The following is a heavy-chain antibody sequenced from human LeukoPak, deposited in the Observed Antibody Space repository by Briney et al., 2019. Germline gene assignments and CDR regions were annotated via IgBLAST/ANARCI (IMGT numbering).Heavy chain of an antibody. CDR2: INYSGTT. Sequence: SETLSLTCTVSGGSISGYYWHWIRQSPGMGLEWIGYINYSGTTDYNPSLKSRVTISVDTSKNQFSLNLRSATAADTAVYYCAREYSSFEYWGQGILVTVSS. D-gene: IGHD5-18*01. CDR3: AREYSSFEY. CDR1: GGSISGYY. J-gene: IGHJ4*02. V-gene: IGHV4-59*01.